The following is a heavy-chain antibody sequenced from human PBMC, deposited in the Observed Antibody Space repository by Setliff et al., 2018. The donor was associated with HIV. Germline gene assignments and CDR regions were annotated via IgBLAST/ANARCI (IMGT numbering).Heavy chain of an antibody. CDR1: GFTFDDYG. V-gene: IGHV3-74*01. D-gene: IGHD5-18*01. J-gene: IGHJ4*02. Sequence: PGGSLRLSCLASGFTFDDYGVSWVRQAPGKGLVWVSHINSDGSGTSYADSVKGRFTISRDNAKNTLYLQMNSLRAEDTAVYYCTRGGFAALASIDYWGQGTLVTVSS. CDR2: INSDGSGT. CDR3: TRGGFAALASIDY.